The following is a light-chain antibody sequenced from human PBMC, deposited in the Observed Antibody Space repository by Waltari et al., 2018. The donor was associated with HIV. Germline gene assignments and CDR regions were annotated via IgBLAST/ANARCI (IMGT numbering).Light chain of an antibody. V-gene: IGLV1-51*02. CDR1: SSDIGNNY. Sequence: QSVLTQPPSVSAAPGQKVTISCSGSSSDIGNNYVSWYQQLPGTAPKLLIYENNKRPSGIPDRFPGSKSGTSATLGITGLQTGDEAHDYCGTWVSSLSAASGFGGGTKLTVL. J-gene: IGLJ2*01. CDR3: GTWVSSLSAASG. CDR2: ENN.